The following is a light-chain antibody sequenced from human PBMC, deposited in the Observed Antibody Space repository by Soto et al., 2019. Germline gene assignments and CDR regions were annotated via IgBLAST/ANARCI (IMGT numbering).Light chain of an antibody. Sequence: QAVVTQPPSASGTAGQVVTISCSGGDSNIGSNSVYWYQHLPRMAPKLLIYYNNQRPSGVPDRFSGSRSGTSASLAIVGLRSEYEAVYYCAAWDASLSACVFGNGTKLTVL. CDR2: YNN. CDR1: DSNIGSNS. J-gene: IGLJ1*01. CDR3: AAWDASLSACV. V-gene: IGLV1-47*02.